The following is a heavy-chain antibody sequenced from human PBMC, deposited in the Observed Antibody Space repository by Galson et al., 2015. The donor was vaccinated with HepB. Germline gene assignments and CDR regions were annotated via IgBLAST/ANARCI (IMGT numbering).Heavy chain of an antibody. V-gene: IGHV3-48*03. J-gene: IGHJ4*02. D-gene: IGHD3-10*01. CDR3: VRDAALWSWYLDT. CDR1: GFTFGAYE. CDR2: ISSNGYMI. Sequence: SLRLSCAASGFTFGAYEMNWVRQAPGKGLEWISYISSNGYMIYYAESVKGRFTVSRDNARDSLYLQMNSQRVEDTAVYYWVRDAALWSWYLDTWGQGILVTVSS.